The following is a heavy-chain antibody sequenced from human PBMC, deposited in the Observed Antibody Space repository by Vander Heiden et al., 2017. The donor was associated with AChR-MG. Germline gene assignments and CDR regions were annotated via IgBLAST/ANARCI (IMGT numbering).Heavy chain of an antibody. CDR3: ARLSPQKWFDP. V-gene: IGHV4-61*10. J-gene: IGHJ5*02. CDR1: GGSVRFDRYY. CDR2: IYDNGRT. Sequence: QVHLQESCPGLVKPSETLSLTCIVSGGSVRFDRYYCSWIRQPTREGLEWIAYIYDNGRTSNNPPLNSRVTISLDTPRNQFSLNLTTVTAADTALYYCARLSPQKWFDPWGRGTPVIVSS.